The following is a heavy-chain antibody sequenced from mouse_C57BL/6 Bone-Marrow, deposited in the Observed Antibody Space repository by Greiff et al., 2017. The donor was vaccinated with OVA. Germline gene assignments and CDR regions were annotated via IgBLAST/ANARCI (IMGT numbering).Heavy chain of an antibody. CDR3: TTGDDWFAY. D-gene: IGHD3-3*01. CDR2: IDPEDGDT. J-gene: IGHJ3*01. CDR1: GFNIKDYY. Sequence: EVQRVESGAELVRPGASVKLSCTASGFNIKDYYMHWVKQRPEQGLEWIGRIDPEDGDTEYAPKFQGKATMTAATSSNTADLQLSSLTSEDTAVYYCTTGDDWFAYWGQGTLVTVSA. V-gene: IGHV14-1*01.